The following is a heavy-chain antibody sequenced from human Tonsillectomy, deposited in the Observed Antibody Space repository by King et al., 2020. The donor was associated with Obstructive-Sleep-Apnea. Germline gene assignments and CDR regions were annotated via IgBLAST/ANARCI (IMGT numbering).Heavy chain of an antibody. V-gene: IGHV1-69*17. J-gene: IGHJ6*02. D-gene: IGHD3-16*01. CDR3: AGPPPPVPLPDSSLWDHVFCYALDV. CDR1: GGTFSNYT. CDR2: IMPIANVV. Sequence: QLVQSGAEVRKPGSSVTVSCKASGGTFSNYTISWVRQAPGQGLEWMGGIMPIANVVRLAPNFQDRVTITADRSTNPAYMELGSRTKEDTAVYYCAGPPPPVPLPDSSLWDHVFCYALDVWGQGTTVTVSS.